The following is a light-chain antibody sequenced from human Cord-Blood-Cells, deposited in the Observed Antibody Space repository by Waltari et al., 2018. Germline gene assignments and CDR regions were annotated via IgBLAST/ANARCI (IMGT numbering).Light chain of an antibody. V-gene: IGLV2-14*01. CDR1: SSDVAGYNY. CDR2: EVS. CDR3: SSYTSSSTRV. J-gene: IGLJ3*02. Sequence: QSALTHPASVSGSPGQSITISCPGTSSDVAGYNYVSWYQQHPAKAPKLMIYEVSNRPSGVSNRFSGSKSGNTASLTISGLQAEDEADYYCSSYTSSSTRVFGGGTKLTVL.